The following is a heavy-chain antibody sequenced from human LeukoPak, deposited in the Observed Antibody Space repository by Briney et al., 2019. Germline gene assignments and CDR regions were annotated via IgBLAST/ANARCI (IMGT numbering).Heavy chain of an antibody. CDR3: VKGRMSEDGLDF. V-gene: IGHV3-23*01. CDR2: ISGSGDRT. D-gene: IGHD5-24*01. J-gene: IGHJ4*02. CDR1: GFTFSSYA. Sequence: GGSLRLSCAASGFTFSSYAMSWVRQAPGNGLEWVSAISGSGDRTYSADSVKGRFTISRDSSKNTLYLQMNNLRAEDTAIYYCVKGRMSEDGLDFWGQGSLVTVSS.